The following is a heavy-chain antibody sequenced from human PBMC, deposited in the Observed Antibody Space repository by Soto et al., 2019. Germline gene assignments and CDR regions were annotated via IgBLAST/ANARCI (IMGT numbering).Heavy chain of an antibody. CDR1: GGSFSGYY. D-gene: IGHD3-9*01. CDR3: ARVGRILTGYPLYYYYGMDV. CDR2: INHSGST. J-gene: IGHJ6*02. V-gene: IGHV4-34*01. Sequence: SETLSLTCAVYGGSFSGYYWSWIRQPPGKGLEWIGEINHSGSTNYNPSLKSRVTISVDTSKNQFSLKLSSVTAADTAVFYFARVGRILTGYPLYYYYGMDVWGQGTTVT.